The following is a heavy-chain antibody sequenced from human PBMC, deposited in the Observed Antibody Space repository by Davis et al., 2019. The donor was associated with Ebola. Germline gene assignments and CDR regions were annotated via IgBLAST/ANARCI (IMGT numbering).Heavy chain of an antibody. J-gene: IGHJ6*02. Sequence: GESLKISCAASGFTFSDYYMSWIRQAPGKGLEWVSYISPSSTYTKYADSMKGRFTISRDNSKNTLYLQMNSLRAEDTAVYYCATQLGATYYYYGMDVWGQGTTVTVSS. CDR3: ATQLGATYYYYGMDV. D-gene: IGHD7-27*01. V-gene: IGHV3-11*06. CDR2: ISPSSTYT. CDR1: GFTFSDYY.